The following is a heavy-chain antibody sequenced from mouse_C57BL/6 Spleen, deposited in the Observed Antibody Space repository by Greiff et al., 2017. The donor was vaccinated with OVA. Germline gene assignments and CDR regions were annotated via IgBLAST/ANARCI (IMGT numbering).Heavy chain of an antibody. Sequence: VQLQQPGAELVKPGASVKLSCKASGYTFTSYWMHWVKQRPGQGLEWIGMIHPNSGSTNYNEKFKSKATLTVDKSSSTAYMQLSSLTSEDSAVYYWARGGRNYEMDAMDYWGQGTSVTVSS. D-gene: IGHD2-1*01. CDR2: IHPNSGST. V-gene: IGHV1-64*01. CDR1: GYTFTSYW. J-gene: IGHJ4*01. CDR3: ARGGRNYEMDAMDY.